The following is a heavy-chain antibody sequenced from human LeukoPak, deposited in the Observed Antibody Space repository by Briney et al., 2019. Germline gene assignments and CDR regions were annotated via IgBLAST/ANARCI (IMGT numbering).Heavy chain of an antibody. V-gene: IGHV4-39*07. CDR3: ASPGLVRGAFDP. CDR2: MYYSGST. D-gene: IGHD3-10*01. Sequence: SETLSLTCTVSGASINTNTYYWGWIRQPPGRGLEWIGSMYYSGSTYYNPTLESRVSISMDTSKNQISLKLRSVTAADTAVYYCASPGLVRGAFDPWGQGTLVTVSS. J-gene: IGHJ5*02. CDR1: GASINTNTYY.